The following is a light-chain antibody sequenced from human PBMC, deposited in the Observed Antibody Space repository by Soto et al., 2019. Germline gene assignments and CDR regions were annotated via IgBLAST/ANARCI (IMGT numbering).Light chain of an antibody. CDR3: QQVESYPST. Sequence: EIVLTHSPGTLSLSPGERATLSCSSSQSVSSSYLAWYQQKPGQAPRLLIYGASTRATGIPARFSGSGSGTEFTLTISSLQSEDFATYYCQQVESYPSTFGGGTKVDIK. J-gene: IGKJ4*01. CDR1: QSVSSSY. CDR2: GAS. V-gene: IGKV3D-7*01.